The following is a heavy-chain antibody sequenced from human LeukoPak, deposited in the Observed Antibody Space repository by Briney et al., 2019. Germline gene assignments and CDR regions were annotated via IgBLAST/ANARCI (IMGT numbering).Heavy chain of an antibody. Sequence: PGGSLRLSCAASGFTFSSYAMHWVRQAPGKGLEWVAVISYDGSNKYYADSVKGRFTISRDNSKNTLYLQMNSLRAEDTAVYYCARGAPHYYDSSGYTYWGQGTLVTVSS. D-gene: IGHD3-22*01. CDR1: GFTFSSYA. V-gene: IGHV3-30-3*01. CDR3: ARGAPHYYDSSGYTY. J-gene: IGHJ4*02. CDR2: ISYDGSNK.